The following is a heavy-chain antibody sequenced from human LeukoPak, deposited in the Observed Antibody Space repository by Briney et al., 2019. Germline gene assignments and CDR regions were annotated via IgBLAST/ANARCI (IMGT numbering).Heavy chain of an antibody. CDR1: GFTFSSFA. V-gene: IGHV3-23*01. D-gene: IGHD3-3*01. CDR3: AKEGTYNNFWSGYFH. J-gene: IGHJ4*02. Sequence: PGGSLRLSCAASGFTFSSFAMSWVRQAPGKGLEWVSSVTGSGSVTSSTYYADSVKGRFTISRDNSKNTLYLQMNSLRAEDTALYYCAKEGTYNNFWSGYFHWGQGALVTLSS. CDR2: VTGSGSVTSST.